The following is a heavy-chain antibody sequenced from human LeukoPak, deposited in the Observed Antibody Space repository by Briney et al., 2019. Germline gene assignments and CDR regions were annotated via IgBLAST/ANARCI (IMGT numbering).Heavy chain of an antibody. CDR1: GFTFSSYG. CDR3: AKDLVTTEGY. J-gene: IGHJ4*02. V-gene: IGHV3-30*02. Sequence: GGSLRLSCAASGFTFSSYGMHWVRPAPGKGLEWVAFIRYDGSKKYYADSVKGRFTISRDNSKNTLYLQMNSLRAEDTAVYYCAKDLVTTEGYWGQGTLVTVSS. CDR2: IRYDGSKK. D-gene: IGHD4-11*01.